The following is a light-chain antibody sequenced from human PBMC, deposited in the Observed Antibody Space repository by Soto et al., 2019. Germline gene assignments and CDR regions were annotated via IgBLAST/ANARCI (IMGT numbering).Light chain of an antibody. CDR2: EVS. CDR1: SSDVGGYNY. V-gene: IGLV2-8*01. CDR3: SSYAGSTLYV. J-gene: IGLJ1*01. Sequence: QSALTQPPSASGSPGQSVTISCTGTSSDVGGYNYVSWYQQHPGKAPKLMIYEVSKRPSGVPDRFSGSKSGNTASLTVSGIQAEDEADYYCSSYAGSTLYVFGTGTKVTVL.